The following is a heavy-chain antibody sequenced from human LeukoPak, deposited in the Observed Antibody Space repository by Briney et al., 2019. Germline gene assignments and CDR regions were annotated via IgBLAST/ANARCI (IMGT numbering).Heavy chain of an antibody. Sequence: ASVKVSCKASGYTFTNYDVNWVRQATGQGLEWMGWMNPTSGKAGFAQRFQGRVSMARNISISTAYMELSSLRSEDTAVYYCARDFFDGHGYTFYYYGMDVWGQGTTVTVSS. D-gene: IGHD3-22*01. CDR2: MNPTSGKA. CDR1: GYTFTNYD. J-gene: IGHJ6*02. V-gene: IGHV1-8*01. CDR3: ARDFFDGHGYTFYYYGMDV.